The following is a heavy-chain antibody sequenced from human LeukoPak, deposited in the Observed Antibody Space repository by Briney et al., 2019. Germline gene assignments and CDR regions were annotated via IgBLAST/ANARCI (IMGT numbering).Heavy chain of an antibody. CDR2: IYDTGNT. D-gene: IGHD2-2*01. J-gene: IGHJ6*02. V-gene: IGHV4-59*01. CDR3: ARGQSNANYYYYGMDI. CDR1: GGSISSYY. Sequence: PSETLSLTCTVSGGSISSYYWGWIRQPPGKGLEWIAYIYDTGNTNYNPSLKSRVTISLDTSKNQLSLKLSSVTAADTAAYYCARGQSNANYYYYGMDIWGQGTTVTVSS.